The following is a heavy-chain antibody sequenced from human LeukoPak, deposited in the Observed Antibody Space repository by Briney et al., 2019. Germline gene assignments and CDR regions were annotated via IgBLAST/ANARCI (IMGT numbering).Heavy chain of an antibody. J-gene: IGHJ5*02. D-gene: IGHD1-26*01. V-gene: IGHV3-48*03. CDR1: GFTFSGYE. Sequence: GGSLRLSCAASGFTFSGYEMNWVRQAPGKGLEWGAFISESGDTVYYTDSVKGRFTISRDNAKNSVYLQMNSLRAEDTAMYYCARDGIGVGSTKLDHWGQGSLVTVSS. CDR2: ISESGDTV. CDR3: ARDGIGVGSTKLDH.